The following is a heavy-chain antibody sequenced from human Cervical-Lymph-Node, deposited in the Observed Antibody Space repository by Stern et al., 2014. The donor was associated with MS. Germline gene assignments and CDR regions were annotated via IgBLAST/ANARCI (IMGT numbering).Heavy chain of an antibody. CDR2: ISSSDGHR. V-gene: IGHV3-21*01. CDR3: TRSGRIAVAPEY. J-gene: IGHJ4*02. CDR1: GFTFSDYN. Sequence: EMQLVESGGGLVKPGGSLRLSCAASGFTFSDYNIHWLRQSPGKGLEWVSSISSSDGHRSYADSVKGRFTISRDNAKNSLYLQMNSLTAEDTAVYYCTRSGRIAVAPEYWGLGTLVIVSS. D-gene: IGHD6-13*01.